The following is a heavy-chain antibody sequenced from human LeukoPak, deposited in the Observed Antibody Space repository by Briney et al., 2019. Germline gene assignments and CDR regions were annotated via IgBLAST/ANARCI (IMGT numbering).Heavy chain of an antibody. V-gene: IGHV4-4*07. CDR1: GGSISSYY. D-gene: IGHD2-8*01. CDR2: IYTSGST. Sequence: ASATLSLTCTVSGGSISSYYWSWIRPPAGKGLEWIGRIYTSGSTNYNPSLKSRVTMSVDTSKNQFSLKLSSVTAADTAVYYCARDRGFGGDAPYYFDYWGQGTLVTVSS. CDR3: ARDRGFGGDAPYYFDY. J-gene: IGHJ4*02.